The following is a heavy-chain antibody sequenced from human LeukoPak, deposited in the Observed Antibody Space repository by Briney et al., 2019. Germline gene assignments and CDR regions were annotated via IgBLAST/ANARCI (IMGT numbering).Heavy chain of an antibody. CDR2: IWYDGTKK. J-gene: IGHJ4*02. CDR1: GFIFSDYG. D-gene: IGHD1-26*01. V-gene: IGHV3-33*01. CDR3: ARKSGSYPDY. Sequence: GGSLRPSCAASGFIFSDYGMHWVRQAPGKGLEWVALIWYDGTKKYYTDSVKGRFTISRDNSKNTLYLQMNSLRAEDTAVYYCARKSGSYPDYWGQGTLVTVSS.